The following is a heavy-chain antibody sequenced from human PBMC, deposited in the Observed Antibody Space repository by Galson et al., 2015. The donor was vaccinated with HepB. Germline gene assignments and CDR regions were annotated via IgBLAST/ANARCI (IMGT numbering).Heavy chain of an antibody. J-gene: IGHJ6*04. CDR2: IIPIFGTA. CDR1: GGTFSSYA. CDR3: ARGSDYIWGSYRPPMDV. V-gene: IGHV1-69*13. D-gene: IGHD3-16*02. Sequence: SVKVSCKASGGTFSSYAISWVRQAPGQGLEWMGGIIPIFGTANYAQKFQGRVTITADESTSTAYMELSSLRSEDTAVYYCARGSDYIWGSYRPPMDVWGKGTTVTVSS.